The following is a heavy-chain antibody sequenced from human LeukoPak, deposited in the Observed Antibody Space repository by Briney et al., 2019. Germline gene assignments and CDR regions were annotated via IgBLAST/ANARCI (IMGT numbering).Heavy chain of an antibody. Sequence: GGSLRLSCAASGFTFSSYGMHWARQAPGKGLEWVAFIRYDGSNKYYADSVKGRFTISRDNSKNTLYLQMNSLRAEDTAVYYCAKAEYYYDSSGHRRPSSYYFDYWGQGTLVTVSS. J-gene: IGHJ4*02. CDR2: IRYDGSNK. V-gene: IGHV3-30*02. CDR1: GFTFSSYG. D-gene: IGHD3-22*01. CDR3: AKAEYYYDSSGHRRPSSYYFDY.